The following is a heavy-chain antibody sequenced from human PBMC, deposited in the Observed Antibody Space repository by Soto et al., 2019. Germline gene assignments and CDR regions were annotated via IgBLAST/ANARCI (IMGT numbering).Heavy chain of an antibody. Sequence: QVQLQESGPGLVKPSETLSLTCSVSGGSISNHYWSWIRQPPGKGLEWIGYIYYNGNTNYNPSLKSRVNMSVDTSRNQIPLKLTTVTAADTAVYYCTRANWYSEYWGQGTLVTVSS. V-gene: IGHV4-59*11. CDR1: GGSISNHY. J-gene: IGHJ4*02. CDR3: TRANWYSEY. D-gene: IGHD7-27*01. CDR2: IYYNGNT.